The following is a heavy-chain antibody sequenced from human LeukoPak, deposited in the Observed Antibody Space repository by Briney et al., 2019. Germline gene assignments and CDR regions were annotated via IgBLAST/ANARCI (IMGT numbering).Heavy chain of an antibody. CDR2: IRSKTNSYAT. D-gene: IGHD3-3*01. Sequence: TGGSLRLSCAAPGFTFSGSAMHWVRQASGKGLEWVGRIRSKTNSYATAYAASVKGRFTISRDDSKTTAYLQMDSLKTEDTAVYYCIRYDFWSGYPAFGYWGQGTLVTVSS. V-gene: IGHV3-73*01. CDR1: GFTFSGSA. J-gene: IGHJ4*02. CDR3: IRYDFWSGYPAFGY.